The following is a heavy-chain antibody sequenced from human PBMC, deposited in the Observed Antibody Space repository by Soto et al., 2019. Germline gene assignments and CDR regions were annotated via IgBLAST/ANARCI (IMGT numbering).Heavy chain of an antibody. Sequence: SETLSLTCAVYGGSFGAYSWTWIRQTPGTGLEWIGEINHSGTTYYNPSLKSRVTISVDTSKNQFSLKLTSVTAADTAVYYCARDKITGLFDYWGQGTLVTVSS. V-gene: IGHV4-34*01. D-gene: IGHD2-8*02. CDR3: ARDKITGLFDY. CDR1: GGSFGAYS. J-gene: IGHJ4*02. CDR2: INHSGTT.